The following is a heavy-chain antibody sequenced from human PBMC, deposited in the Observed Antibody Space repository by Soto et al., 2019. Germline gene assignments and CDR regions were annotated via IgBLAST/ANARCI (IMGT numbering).Heavy chain of an antibody. V-gene: IGHV3-30-3*01. CDR1: GFAFNYYP. CDR3: ARLPGALVAVLYIYPLDGREPMSDVDV. J-gene: IGHJ6*02. D-gene: IGHD6-19*01. CDR2: ISFDGSNK. Sequence: QMQLVESGGGVVQPGESLRLSCAASGFAFNYYPMHWVRQTPGKGLEWVAVISFDGSNKYYADSVKGRFTISRDNSKKMLYLQMNGLRTEDTAVYYCARLPGALVAVLYIYPLDGREPMSDVDVWGQGTTVSVSS.